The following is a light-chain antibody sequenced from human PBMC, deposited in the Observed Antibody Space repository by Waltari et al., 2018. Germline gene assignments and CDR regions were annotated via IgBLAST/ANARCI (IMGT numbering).Light chain of an antibody. Sequence: EILMTQSPVTLSVSPGERATLSGRASQSLSSNLVWYQHKPGQAPRLLIYGASTRATGIPDRFSGSGSGTEFTLTISSLQSEDFAVYYCQQYNNWPAITFGQGTRLEIK. CDR3: QQYNNWPAIT. V-gene: IGKV3D-15*01. CDR1: QSLSSN. CDR2: GAS. J-gene: IGKJ5*01.